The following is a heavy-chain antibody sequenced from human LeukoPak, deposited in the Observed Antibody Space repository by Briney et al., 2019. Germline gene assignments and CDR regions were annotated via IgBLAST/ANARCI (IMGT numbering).Heavy chain of an antibody. J-gene: IGHJ4*02. Sequence: SQTLSLTCTVSGGSISSGSYYWSWIRQPAGKGLEWIGRIYTSGSTNYNPSLKSRVTISVDTSKNQFSLKLSSVTAADTAVYYCARGGTYYDILTGYYGIDYWGQGTLVTVSS. CDR1: GGSISSGSYY. CDR3: ARGGTYYDILTGYYGIDY. CDR2: IYTSGST. D-gene: IGHD3-9*01. V-gene: IGHV4-61*02.